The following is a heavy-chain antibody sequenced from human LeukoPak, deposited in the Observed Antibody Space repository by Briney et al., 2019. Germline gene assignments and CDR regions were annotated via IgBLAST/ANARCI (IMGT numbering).Heavy chain of an antibody. CDR2: INSDGSST. Sequence: GGSLRLSCAASGFTFSSYWMHWVRHAPGKGLVWVSRINSDGSSTSYADSVKGRFTISRDNAKNTLYLQMNSLRAEDTAVYYCAKDILVQLRNKVGATTFDYWGQGTLVTVSS. D-gene: IGHD1-26*01. J-gene: IGHJ4*02. CDR3: AKDILVQLRNKVGATTFDY. V-gene: IGHV3-74*01. CDR1: GFTFSSYW.